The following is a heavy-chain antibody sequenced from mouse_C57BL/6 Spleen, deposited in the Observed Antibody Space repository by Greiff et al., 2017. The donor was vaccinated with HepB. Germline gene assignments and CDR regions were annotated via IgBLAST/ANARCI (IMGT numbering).Heavy chain of an antibody. CDR3: AREDYYGSGMDY. J-gene: IGHJ4*01. V-gene: IGHV1-64*01. CDR1: GYTFTSYW. Sequence: QVQLQQPGAELVKPGASVKLSCKASGYTFTSYWMHWVKQRPGQGLEWIGLIHPNSGSTNYNEKFKSKATLTVDKSSSTAYMQLSSLTSEDSAVYYWAREDYYGSGMDYWGQGTSVTVSS. D-gene: IGHD1-1*01. CDR2: IHPNSGST.